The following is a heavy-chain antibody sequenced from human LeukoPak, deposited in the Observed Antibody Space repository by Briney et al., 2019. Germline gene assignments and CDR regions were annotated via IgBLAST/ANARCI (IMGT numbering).Heavy chain of an antibody. J-gene: IGHJ6*01. D-gene: IGHD3-16*01. CDR2: IGSNGGST. CDR3: VKASEYYDG. Sequence: GGSLRLSCSASGFTFSRYLMHWVRQAPGKGLVYVSFIGSNGGSTVYAESVRDRFNISRDNSKNSLYLQMSTLRAEDTAVSFCVKASEYYDGWG. V-gene: IGHV3-64D*06. CDR1: GFTFSRYL.